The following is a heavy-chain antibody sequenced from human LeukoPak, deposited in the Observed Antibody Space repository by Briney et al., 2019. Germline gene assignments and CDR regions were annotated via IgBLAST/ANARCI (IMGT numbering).Heavy chain of an antibody. Sequence: VPVKVSCKASGYTFTTYYMYWVRQAPGQGLEWMGRINPRGGSTIYAQKFQGRVTMTRDTSTTTVYMELSSLRSEDTAVYYCARETYGANSGATDYWGQGTLVTVSS. J-gene: IGHJ4*02. V-gene: IGHV1-46*01. CDR2: INPRGGST. CDR3: ARETYGANSGATDY. D-gene: IGHD4-23*01. CDR1: GYTFTTYY.